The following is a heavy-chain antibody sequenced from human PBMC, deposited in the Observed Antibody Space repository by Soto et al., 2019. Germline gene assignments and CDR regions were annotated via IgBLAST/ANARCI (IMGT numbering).Heavy chain of an antibody. V-gene: IGHV3-11*06. CDR3: ARVPYDSSGYYSDY. D-gene: IGHD3-22*01. CDR1: GFTFSDYY. CDR2: ISSSSSYT. Sequence: PGGSLRLSCAASGFTFSDYYMSWIRQAPGKGLEWVSYISSSSSYTNYADSVKGRFTISRDNAKNSLYLQMNSLRAEDTAVYYCARVPYDSSGYYSDYWGQGTLVTVSS. J-gene: IGHJ4*02.